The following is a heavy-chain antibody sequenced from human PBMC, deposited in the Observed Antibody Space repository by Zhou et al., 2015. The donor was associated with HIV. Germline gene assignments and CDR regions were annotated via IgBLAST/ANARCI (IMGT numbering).Heavy chain of an antibody. CDR1: GYTFTSYD. D-gene: IGHD3-22*01. V-gene: IGHV1-8*01. J-gene: IGHJ5*02. Sequence: QVQLVQSGAEVKKPGASVKVSCKASGYTFTSYDINWVRQATGQGLEWMGWMNPNSGNTGYAQKFQGRVTMTRNTSISTAYMELSSLRSEDTAVYYCARDLEVVTVHSWFDPWGRGNPSVTVSS. CDR3: ARDLEVVTVHSWFDP. CDR2: MNPNSGNT.